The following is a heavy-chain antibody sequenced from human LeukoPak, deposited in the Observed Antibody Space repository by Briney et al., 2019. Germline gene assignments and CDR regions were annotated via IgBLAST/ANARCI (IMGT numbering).Heavy chain of an antibody. CDR3: ARGGMNYYDSSGYLS. D-gene: IGHD3-22*01. CDR2: INHSGST. CDR1: GGSFSGYY. V-gene: IGHV4-34*01. Sequence: SETLSLTCAVYGGSFSGYYWSWIRQPPGKGLEWIGEINHSGSTNYNPSLKSRVTISVDTSKNQFSLKLSSVTAADTAVYYCARGGMNYYDSSGYLSWGQGTLVTVSS. J-gene: IGHJ4*02.